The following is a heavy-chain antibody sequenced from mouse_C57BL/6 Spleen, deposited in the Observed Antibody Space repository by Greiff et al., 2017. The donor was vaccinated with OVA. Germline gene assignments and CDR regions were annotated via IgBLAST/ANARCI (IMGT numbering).Heavy chain of an antibody. V-gene: IGHV1-15*01. CDR2: IDPETGGT. Sequence: QVQLKQSGAELVRPGASVTLSCKASGYTFTDYEMHWVKQTPVHGLEWIGAIDPETGGTAYNQKFKGKAILTADKSSSTAYMELRSLTSEDSAVYYCTRWRDYDGAMDYWGQGTSVTVSS. CDR3: TRWRDYDGAMDY. CDR1: GYTFTDYE. J-gene: IGHJ4*01. D-gene: IGHD2-4*01.